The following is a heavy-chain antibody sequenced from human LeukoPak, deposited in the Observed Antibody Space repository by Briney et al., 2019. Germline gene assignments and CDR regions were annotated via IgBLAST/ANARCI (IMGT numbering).Heavy chain of an antibody. CDR2: IYTSGST. Sequence: PSETLSLTCTVSGGSISSYYWSWIRQPAGKGLEWIGRIYTSGSTNYNPSLKSRVTMSVDTSKNQFSLKLSSVTAADTAVYYCARVLHDFSSGYRVYFHYWAQGTLVTVSS. CDR1: GGSISSYY. V-gene: IGHV4-4*07. CDR3: ARVLHDFSSGYRVYFHY. J-gene: IGHJ4*02. D-gene: IGHD3-3*01.